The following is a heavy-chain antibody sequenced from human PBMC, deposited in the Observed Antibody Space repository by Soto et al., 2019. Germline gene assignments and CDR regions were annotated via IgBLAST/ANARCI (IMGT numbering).Heavy chain of an antibody. J-gene: IGHJ5*02. Sequence: SETLSLTCTVSGGSISSYYLGWIRQPPGKGLEWIGYIYYSGSTNYNPSLKSRVTISVDTSKNQFSLKLSSVTAADTAVYYCARHVVAVAGTCREGWFDPWGQGTLVTVYS. CDR3: ARHVVAVAGTCREGWFDP. CDR1: GGSISSYY. CDR2: IYYSGST. D-gene: IGHD6-19*01. V-gene: IGHV4-59*08.